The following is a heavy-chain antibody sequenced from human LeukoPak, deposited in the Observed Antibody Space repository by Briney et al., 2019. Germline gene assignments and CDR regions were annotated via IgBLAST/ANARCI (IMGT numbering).Heavy chain of an antibody. CDR2: ISRSSSPK. D-gene: IGHD1-26*01. J-gene: IGHJ4*02. V-gene: IGHV3-48*01. Sequence: PGGSLRLSCVGSGFIFSSFSMNWVRQAPGKGLEWLSYISRSSSPKYYADSVKGRFTISRDDSRNTLYLQMNSLRAEGTAVYYCAKDLGRYRNNYFDYWGQGTLVTVSS. CDR3: AKDLGRYRNNYFDY. CDR1: GFIFSSFS.